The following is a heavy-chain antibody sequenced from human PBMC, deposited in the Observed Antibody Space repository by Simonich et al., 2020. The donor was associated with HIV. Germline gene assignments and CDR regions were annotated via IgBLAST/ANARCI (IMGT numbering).Heavy chain of an antibody. V-gene: IGHV3-30*04. CDR3: ASGGSISSVWADDY. CDR2: ISYDGSNK. Sequence: QVQLLESGGGVVQPGRSLRLSCASSGFTFSSYAMHWVRQAPGKGLEGVAVISYDGSNKYYADSVKGRFTITRDNSKNTLYLKMNSLRAEDTAVYYCASGGSISSVWADDYWGQGTLVTVSS. J-gene: IGHJ4*02. D-gene: IGHD3-16*01. CDR1: GFTFSSYA.